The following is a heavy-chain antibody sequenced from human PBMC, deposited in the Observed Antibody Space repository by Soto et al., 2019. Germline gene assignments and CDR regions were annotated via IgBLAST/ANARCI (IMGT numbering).Heavy chain of an antibody. V-gene: IGHV2-26*01. CDR1: GVSPITGKMG. CDR3: SRTSEMRNGMDV. J-gene: IGHJ6*02. CDR2: ILSNDEK. Sequence: QVTLKESGPVLLKPTEPLTLTCTVSGVSPITGKMGVSWIRQPPGKALEWLAHILSNDEKSYTTSLKTSLSSSTDTSKTQVVMTMTNMGPVDTATYYCSRTSEMRNGMDVWAKGPRSPSP.